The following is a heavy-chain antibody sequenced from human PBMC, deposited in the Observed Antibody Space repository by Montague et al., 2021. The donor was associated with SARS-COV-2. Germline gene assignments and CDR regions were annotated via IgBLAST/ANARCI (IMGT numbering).Heavy chain of an antibody. CDR1: GFSLSTNGVG. CDR2: IYWDDDK. D-gene: IGHD3-22*01. Sequence: PALVKPTQTLTLTCTFSGFSLSTNGVGVGWIRQPPGKALEWLAPIYWDDDKRYSPSLKSRLTITKDTSKNQVVLTMTNMDPVDTATYYCAHRLARHYDTSAYLWCPFDYWGQGTLVTVSS. CDR3: AHRLARHYDTSAYLWCPFDY. J-gene: IGHJ4*02. V-gene: IGHV2-5*02.